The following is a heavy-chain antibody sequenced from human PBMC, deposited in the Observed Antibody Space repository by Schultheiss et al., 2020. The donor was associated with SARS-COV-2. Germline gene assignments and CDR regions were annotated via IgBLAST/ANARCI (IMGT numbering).Heavy chain of an antibody. D-gene: IGHD6-19*01. Sequence: GESLKISCAASGFTFSSYAMSWVRQAPGKGLEWVSAISGSGGSTYYADSVKGRFTISRDNSKNTLYLQMNSLRAEDTAVYYCARDCSYSSGWYVFDYWGQGTLVTVSS. CDR2: ISGSGGST. J-gene: IGHJ4*02. CDR3: ARDCSYSSGWYVFDY. CDR1: GFTFSSYA. V-gene: IGHV3-23*01.